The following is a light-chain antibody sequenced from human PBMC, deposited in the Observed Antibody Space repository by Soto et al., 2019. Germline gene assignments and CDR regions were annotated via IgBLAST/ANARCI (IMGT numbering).Light chain of an antibody. CDR1: QDIHVF. CDR2: SAS. Sequence: DIQLTQSPSFLSASEGDRVTITCRASQDIHVFLAWYQHKPGKAPRLLIDSASTLQSVVPSRFSGSRSGTEFTLTISSLQPEDIATYYCQKFNNYHLTFGPVTKVDIK. V-gene: IGKV1-9*01. CDR3: QKFNNYHLT. J-gene: IGKJ3*01.